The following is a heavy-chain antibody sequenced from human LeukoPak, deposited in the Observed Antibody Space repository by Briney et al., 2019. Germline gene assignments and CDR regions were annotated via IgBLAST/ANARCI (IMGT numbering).Heavy chain of an antibody. V-gene: IGHV1-2*02. D-gene: IGHD6-19*01. CDR2: INPNTGGT. CDR3: ARDVRIAVAAPDY. J-gene: IGHJ4*02. CDR1: GYTFTGYY. Sequence: ASVKVSCKSSGYTFTGYYLHWVRQAPGQGLEWIGWINPNTGGTNYAQKFQGRVTMTRDTSISTAYMELSRLRSDDTAVYYCARDVRIAVAAPDYWGQGSLVTVSS.